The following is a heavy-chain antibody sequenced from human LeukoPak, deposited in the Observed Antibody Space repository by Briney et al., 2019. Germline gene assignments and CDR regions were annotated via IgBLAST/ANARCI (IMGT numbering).Heavy chain of an antibody. J-gene: IGHJ4*02. D-gene: IGHD5-24*01. CDR1: GGSISSGGYS. Sequence: ETLSLTCAVSGGSISSGGYSWSWVRQAPGKGLEWVSVISGSGGSTYYADSVKGRFTISRDNSKNTLYLQMNSLRAEDTAVYYCAKSIDGYNPGHFDYWGQGTLVTVSS. CDR3: AKSIDGYNPGHFDY. CDR2: ISGSGGST. V-gene: IGHV3-23*01.